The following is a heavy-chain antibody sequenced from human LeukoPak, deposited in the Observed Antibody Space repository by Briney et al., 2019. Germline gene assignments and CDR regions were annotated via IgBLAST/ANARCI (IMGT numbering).Heavy chain of an antibody. CDR1: GGSISSYY. CDR3: ARERGVGYYGSGSYYI. V-gene: IGHV4-59*01. Sequence: SETLSLTCTVSGGSISSYYWSWVRQPPGKGLEWIGYIYYSGSTNYIPSLKSRVTISVDTSKNQFSLKLSSVTAADTAVYYCARERGVGYYGSGSYYIWGQGTLVTVSS. D-gene: IGHD3-10*01. CDR2: IYYSGST. J-gene: IGHJ4*02.